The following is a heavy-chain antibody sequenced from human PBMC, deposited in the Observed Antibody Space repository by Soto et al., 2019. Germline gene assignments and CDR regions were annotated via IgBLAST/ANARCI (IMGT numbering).Heavy chain of an antibody. CDR3: EGPAVPMVTNGRYYFYY. D-gene: IGHD4-17*01. CDR1: GFTFSNYA. V-gene: IGHV3-23*01. J-gene: IGHJ4*02. CDR2: ISGSGVST. Sequence: EVQLLESGGGLVQPGGSLRLSCAASGFTFSNYAMIWVRQAPGKGLEWVSPISGSGVSTYYADSVKGRFTISRDNSKNTLDLKMNRLRAAATAVYYCEGPAVPMVTNGRYYFYYLGQGSLATVSS.